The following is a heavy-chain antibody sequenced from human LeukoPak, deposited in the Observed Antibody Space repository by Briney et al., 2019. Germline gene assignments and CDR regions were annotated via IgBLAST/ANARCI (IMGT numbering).Heavy chain of an antibody. D-gene: IGHD3-22*01. CDR3: AGSSGYLYWFDP. CDR1: GYTFTGYY. V-gene: IGHV1-2*02. Sequence: ASVKVSCKASGYTFTGYYMHWVRQAPGQGLEWMGWINPNSGGTNYAQKFQGRVTITRDTSISTAYMELSRLRSDDTAVYYCAGSSGYLYWFDPWGQGTLVTVSS. J-gene: IGHJ5*02. CDR2: INPNSGGT.